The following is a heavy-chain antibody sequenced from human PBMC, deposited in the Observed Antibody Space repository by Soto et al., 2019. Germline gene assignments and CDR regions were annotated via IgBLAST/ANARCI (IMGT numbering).Heavy chain of an antibody. CDR2: INPANGNT. CDR1: GFTFSDTL. CDR3: ARDLVSVGLRANDAVDV. Sequence: QVQLVQSGAELKKPGASVNISCQASGFTFSDTLINWVRQGPGQRLEWMGWINPANGNTRYSEPFQGRVTISSLSSASTADVAVSDLTSEDTAVYDCARDLVSVGLRANDAVDVWGQGTMITVSS. V-gene: IGHV1-3*01. J-gene: IGHJ3*01. D-gene: IGHD1-26*01.